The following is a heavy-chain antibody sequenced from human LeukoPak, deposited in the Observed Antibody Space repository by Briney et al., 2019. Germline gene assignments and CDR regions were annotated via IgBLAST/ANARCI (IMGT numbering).Heavy chain of an antibody. V-gene: IGHV1-18*01. CDR2: ISTYNGDT. J-gene: IGHJ4*02. D-gene: IGHD1-26*01. Sequence: APVKVSCKASGYTFSNYGITWVRQAPGQGLEWMGWISTYNGDTNYAQKIQGRVTMTTDTSTSTTYMDLRSLRPDDTAVYYCARDSGSSPGDYWGQGTLVTVSS. CDR1: GYTFSNYG. CDR3: ARDSGSSPGDY.